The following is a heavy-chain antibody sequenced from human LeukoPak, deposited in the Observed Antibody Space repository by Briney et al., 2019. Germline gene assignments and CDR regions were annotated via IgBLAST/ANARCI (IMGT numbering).Heavy chain of an antibody. CDR1: GFTFSNYW. Sequence: GGSLRLSCAASGFTFSNYWMHWVRQAPGKGLVWVSRINSDGSSTSYADSVKGRFTISRDNSKNTLYLQMNSLRAEDTAVYYCAREAAGGFIDYWGQGVLVTVSS. CDR2: INSDGSST. D-gene: IGHD1-14*01. V-gene: IGHV3-74*01. J-gene: IGHJ4*02. CDR3: AREAAGGFIDY.